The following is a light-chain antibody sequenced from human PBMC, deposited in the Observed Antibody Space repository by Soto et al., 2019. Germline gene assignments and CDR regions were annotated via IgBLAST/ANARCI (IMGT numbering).Light chain of an antibody. Sequence: QSVLTQPASVSGSPGQSITISFTGTSSDVGAYNYVSWCQQYPRNAPKLMIYAVTSRPSGVSSRFSGSKSGNTASLSISGLQAEDEADYYCSSYTGTNTLGYLFGTGTKGIVL. J-gene: IGLJ1*01. CDR1: SSDVGAYNY. V-gene: IGLV2-14*01. CDR3: SSYTGTNTLGYL. CDR2: AVT.